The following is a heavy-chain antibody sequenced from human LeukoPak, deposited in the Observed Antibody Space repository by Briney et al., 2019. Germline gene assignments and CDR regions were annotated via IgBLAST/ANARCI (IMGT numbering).Heavy chain of an antibody. V-gene: IGHV3-13*01. CDR1: GFTFNRYD. CDR2: IGIAGDT. CDR3: VTRGVRGASDY. D-gene: IGHD3-10*02. Sequence: GGSLRLSCAASGFTFNRYDMHWVRQVTGKGLEWVSAIGIAGDTYYPDSVKGRFTVSRENAKNSLYLQMTSLRDGDTAVYYCVTRGVRGASDYWGQGTQVTVSS. J-gene: IGHJ4*02.